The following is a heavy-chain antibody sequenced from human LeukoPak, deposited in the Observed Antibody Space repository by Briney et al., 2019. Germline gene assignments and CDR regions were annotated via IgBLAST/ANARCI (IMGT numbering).Heavy chain of an antibody. CDR3: VRGIGLSSGWYEFDY. V-gene: IGHV3-30-3*01. CDR1: GFTFSSYA. D-gene: IGHD6-19*01. CDR2: ISFDGSNK. J-gene: IGHJ4*02. Sequence: TGGSLTLSCAASGFTFSSYAIHWVRQAPGKGLEWVSLISFDGSNKYYADSVKGRFTISRDNAKNTLHLQMNSLRPEATALYYCVRGIGLSSGWYEFDYWGQGTLVTVSS.